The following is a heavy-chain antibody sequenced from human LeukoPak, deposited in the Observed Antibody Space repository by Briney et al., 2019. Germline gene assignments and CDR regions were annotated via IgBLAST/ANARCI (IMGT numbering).Heavy chain of an antibody. Sequence: PSETLSLTCSVSGDSIIGYYWGWIRQPPGKGLEWIGNIYYTGNTYYNSSLKSRVTISLDTSKNQFSLKLSSVTAADTAVYYCARERGDSSSWYDPIRAYYFDYWGQGTLVTVSS. D-gene: IGHD6-13*01. V-gene: IGHV4-39*07. J-gene: IGHJ4*02. CDR1: GDSIIGYY. CDR2: IYYTGNT. CDR3: ARERGDSSSWYDPIRAYYFDY.